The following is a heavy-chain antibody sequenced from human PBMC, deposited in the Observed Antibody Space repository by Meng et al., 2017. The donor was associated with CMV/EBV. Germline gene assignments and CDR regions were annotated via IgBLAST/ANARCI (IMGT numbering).Heavy chain of an antibody. J-gene: IGHJ4*02. V-gene: IGHV1-69*12. CDR3: ARGSGAGTTWSYFDY. CDR1: GGTFSSYA. Sequence: VVVVECGAEVKKPRSSGKVACKASGGTFSSYAISWGRQAPGQGLEWMGGIIPIFGTANYAQKFQGRVTITADESTSTAYMELSSLRSEDTAVYYCARGSGAGTTWSYFDYWGQGTLVTVSS. D-gene: IGHD1-7*01. CDR2: IIPIFGTA.